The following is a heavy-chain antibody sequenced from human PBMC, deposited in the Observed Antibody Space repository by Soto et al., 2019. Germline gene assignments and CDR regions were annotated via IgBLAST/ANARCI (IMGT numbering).Heavy chain of an antibody. Sequence: QVQLQQWGAGLLKPSETLSLTCAVYGGSFSGYYWSWIRQPPGKGLEWIGEINHSGSTNYNPSLKSRVTISVDTSKNQFSLKLSSVTAADTAVYYCARGRAIDYWGQGTLVTVSS. CDR1: GGSFSGYY. CDR3: ARGRAIDY. V-gene: IGHV4-34*01. CDR2: INHSGST. J-gene: IGHJ4*02.